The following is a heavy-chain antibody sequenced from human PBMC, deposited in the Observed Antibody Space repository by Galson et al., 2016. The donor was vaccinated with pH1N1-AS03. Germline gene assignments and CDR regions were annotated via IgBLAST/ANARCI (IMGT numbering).Heavy chain of an antibody. CDR3: ARSPRVISVAGTFPSRFDP. J-gene: IGHJ5*02. Sequence: SETLSLTCTVSGYSITTGHYWGWIRQPPGRGLEWIGSISPGVNADYNPSLKSRVTISVDTSKNQFSLKLSSVTAADTAVYYCARSPRVISVAGTFPSRFDPWGQGTLVTVSS. CDR2: ISPGVNA. D-gene: IGHD6-19*01. CDR1: GYSITTGHY. V-gene: IGHV4-38-2*02.